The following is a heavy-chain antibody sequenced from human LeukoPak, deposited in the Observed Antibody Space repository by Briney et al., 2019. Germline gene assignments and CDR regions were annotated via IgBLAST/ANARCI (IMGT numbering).Heavy chain of an antibody. D-gene: IGHD5-12*01. CDR3: ASLSSIVATY. V-gene: IGHV3-7*01. Sequence: PGGSLTLSCAASGFTFTTSCLSWVRQAPGKGLEWVANIKPDGSDKYYVDSVKGRSTISRDNAKNSLYLQMNSLRAEDTAVYYCASLSSIVATYWGQGTLVTVSS. CDR1: GFTFTTSC. CDR2: IKPDGSDK. J-gene: IGHJ4*02.